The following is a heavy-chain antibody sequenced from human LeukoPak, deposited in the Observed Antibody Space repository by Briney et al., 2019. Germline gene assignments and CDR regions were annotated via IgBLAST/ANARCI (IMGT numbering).Heavy chain of an antibody. J-gene: IGHJ5*02. CDR3: ARWAGATGGWFDP. CDR2: IYYSGST. CDR1: GGSISSYY. D-gene: IGHD1-26*01. Sequence: SETLSLTCTVSGGSISSYYWRWIRQPPGKGLEWIGYIYYSGSTNYNPSLKSRVTISVDTSKNRFSLKLSSVTAADTAVYYCARWAGATGGWFDPWGQGTLVTVSS. V-gene: IGHV4-59*01.